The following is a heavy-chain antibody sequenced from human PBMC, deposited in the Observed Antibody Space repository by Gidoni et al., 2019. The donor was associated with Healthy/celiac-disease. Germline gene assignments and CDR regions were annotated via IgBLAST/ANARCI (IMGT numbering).Heavy chain of an antibody. CDR2: IIPIFGTA. Sequence: CGGTFSSYAISWVRQAPGQGLEWMGGIIPIFGTANYAQKFQGRVTITADESTSTAYMELSSLRSEDTAVYYCARDLGSYDSSGYRHAPDYWGQGTLVTVSS. CDR1: GGTFSSYA. CDR3: ARDLGSYDSSGYRHAPDY. V-gene: IGHV1-69*01. J-gene: IGHJ4*02. D-gene: IGHD3-22*01.